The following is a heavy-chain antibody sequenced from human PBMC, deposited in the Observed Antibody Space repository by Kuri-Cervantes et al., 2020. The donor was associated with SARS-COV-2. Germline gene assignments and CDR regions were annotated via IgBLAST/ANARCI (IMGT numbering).Heavy chain of an antibody. V-gene: IGHV4-4*07. CDR2: IYTSGST. D-gene: IGHD1-14*01. J-gene: IGHJ3*02. CDR1: GGSISSYY. Sequence: GSLRLSCTASGGSISSYYWSWIRQPAGKGLEWIGRIYTSGSTNYNPSLKSRVTMSVDTSKNQFSLKLSSVTAADTAVYYCARISRTYAFDIWGQGTMVTVSS. CDR3: ARISRTYAFDI.